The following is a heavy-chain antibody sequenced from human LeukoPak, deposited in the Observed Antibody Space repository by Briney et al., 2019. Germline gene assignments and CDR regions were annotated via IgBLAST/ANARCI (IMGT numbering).Heavy chain of an antibody. CDR3: VPKGTEGY. J-gene: IGHJ4*02. V-gene: IGHV3-64D*06. CDR2: ISPTGDST. Sequence: GSLRLSCSASGFAFSAYAMHWVGQAPGKGLQYVSAISPTGDSTYYADSVKGRFSISRDNSKNTLYLQVSSLRPEDTAVYYCVPKGTEGYWGQGNLVTVSS. CDR1: GFAFSAYA.